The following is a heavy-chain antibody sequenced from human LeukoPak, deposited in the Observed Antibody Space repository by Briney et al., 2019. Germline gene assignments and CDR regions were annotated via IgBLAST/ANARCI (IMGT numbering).Heavy chain of an antibody. D-gene: IGHD2-2*01. CDR2: ISCSGCST. V-gene: IGHV3-23*01. CDR3: AKGRCSSSSCYVMYFLH. Sequence: PGGSLRLSCAASGFTFSSYVMSWVRQAPGKGLEWVSAISCSGCSTYYADSVKGRFTISRDNSKNTLYLQMNSLRAEDTAVYYCAKGRCSSSSCYVMYFLHWGQGTLVTVSS. CDR1: GFTFSSYV. J-gene: IGHJ1*01.